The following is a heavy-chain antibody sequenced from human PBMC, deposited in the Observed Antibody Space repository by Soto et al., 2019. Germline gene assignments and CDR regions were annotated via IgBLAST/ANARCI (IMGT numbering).Heavy chain of an antibody. CDR3: ARGDEMTAVTIFEY. J-gene: IGHJ4*02. CDR1: GGAFGRYS. Sequence: QVQLEQSGPEVKRPGTSVKVSCKASGGAFGRYSVSWVRQAPGQGLEWIGGVIPAFNTSNYSLKFQGRVAIFADLSTTTVFMELRSLRSEDTALYYCARGDEMTAVTIFEYWGQGTLVTVSS. D-gene: IGHD4-17*01. V-gene: IGHV1-69*01. CDR2: VIPAFNTS.